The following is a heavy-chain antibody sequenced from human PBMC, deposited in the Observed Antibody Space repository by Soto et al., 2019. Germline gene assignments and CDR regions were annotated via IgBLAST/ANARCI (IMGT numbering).Heavy chain of an antibody. CDR2: IWYDGSIQ. CDR1: GFTFSSYG. J-gene: IGHJ4*02. D-gene: IGHD3-3*01. Sequence: QVQLVESGGGVVRPGRSLRLSCAASGFTFSSYGMHWVRQAPGKGLEWVAIIWYDGSIQYYADSVKGRFAISRDNSKNTLYLQMDSLRAEDTAVYYCAKPSYDFWSGYYHPFDNWGQGTLVTVS. CDR3: AKPSYDFWSGYYHPFDN. V-gene: IGHV3-33*06.